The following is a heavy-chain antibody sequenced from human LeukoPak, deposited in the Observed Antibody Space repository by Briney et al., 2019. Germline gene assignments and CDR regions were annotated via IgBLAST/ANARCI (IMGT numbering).Heavy chain of an antibody. CDR1: GYTFTSYA. CDR2: INAGNGNT. V-gene: IGHV1-3*01. D-gene: IGHD6-13*01. Sequence: ASVKVSCKATGYTFTSYAMHWVRQAPGQRLEWMGWINAGNGNTKYSQKFQGRVTITRDTSASTAYMELSSLRSEDTAVYYCARKGPTSGLGYSSSWSLNWYDPWGQGTLVTVSS. CDR3: ARKGPTSGLGYSSSWSLNWYDP. J-gene: IGHJ5*02.